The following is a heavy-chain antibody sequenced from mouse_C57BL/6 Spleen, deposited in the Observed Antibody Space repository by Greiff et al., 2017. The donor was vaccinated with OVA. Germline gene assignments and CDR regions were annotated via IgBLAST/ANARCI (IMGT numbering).Heavy chain of an antibody. J-gene: IGHJ2*01. CDR2: IYPGDGDT. V-gene: IGHV1-80*01. Sequence: QVQLQQSGAELVKPGASVKISCKASGYAFSSYWMNWVKQRPGKGLEWIGQIYPGDGDTNYNGKFKGKATLTADKSSSTAYMQLSSLTSEDSAVYFCARVRGYSNYIFDYWGQGTTLTGSS. CDR3: ARVRGYSNYIFDY. D-gene: IGHD2-5*01. CDR1: GYAFSSYW.